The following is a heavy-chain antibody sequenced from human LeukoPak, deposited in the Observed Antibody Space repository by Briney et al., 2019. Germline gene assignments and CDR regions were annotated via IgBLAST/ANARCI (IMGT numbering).Heavy chain of an antibody. CDR3: AGGRGCYQRGFYY. D-gene: IGHD2-21*01. Sequence: ASVKVSCKASGYTFTSYYMHWVRQAPGQGLEWMGIINPSGGSTNYAQKFQGRVTMTRDMSTSTVYMELSSLRSEDTGVYFCAGGRGCYQRGFYYWGQGTLVTVSS. J-gene: IGHJ4*02. CDR1: GYTFTSYY. V-gene: IGHV1-46*01. CDR2: INPSGGST.